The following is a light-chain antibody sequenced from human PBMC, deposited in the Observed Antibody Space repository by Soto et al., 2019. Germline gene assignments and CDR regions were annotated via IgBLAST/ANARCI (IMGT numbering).Light chain of an antibody. CDR3: QQRTNWPPT. CDR2: SAS. CDR1: QSVRND. V-gene: IGKV3-11*01. Sequence: EIVLTQSPATLSLSPGERATLSCRDSQSVRNDLVWYHQKPGQAPRVLIYSASNRATGIPARFSGSGSGTDFTLTSSSLEAEDFAVYYWQQRTNWPPTFGGGTNVE. J-gene: IGKJ4*01.